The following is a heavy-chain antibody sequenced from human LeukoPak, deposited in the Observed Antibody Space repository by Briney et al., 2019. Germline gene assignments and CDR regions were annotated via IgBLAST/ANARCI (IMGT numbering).Heavy chain of an antibody. CDR3: ARVYQSAEYYFDY. CDR1: GGSIDSYY. V-gene: IGHV4-59*01. D-gene: IGHD2-2*01. J-gene: IGHJ4*02. Sequence: PSETLSLTCTVSGGSIDSYYWSWIRQPPGKGLEWIGYIYYTGSTEYHPPLKSRVTISLDTSENQFSLKLTSVTAADTAVYYCARVYQSAEYYFDYWGQGNLVSVSS. CDR2: IYYTGST.